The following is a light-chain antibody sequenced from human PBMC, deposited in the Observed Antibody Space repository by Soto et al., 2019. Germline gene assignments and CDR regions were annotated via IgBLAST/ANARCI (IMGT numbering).Light chain of an antibody. CDR2: RNN. Sequence: QSVVTQPPSASGTPGQRVTISCSGSSSNIGNNHVYWYQQHPGTAPKLLIYRNNQRPSGVPDRFSGSKSGTSASLAISGLRPEDETDYYCAAWDDSLTAWVFGGGTKLTVL. J-gene: IGLJ3*02. CDR3: AAWDDSLTAWV. CDR1: SSNIGNNH. V-gene: IGLV1-47*01.